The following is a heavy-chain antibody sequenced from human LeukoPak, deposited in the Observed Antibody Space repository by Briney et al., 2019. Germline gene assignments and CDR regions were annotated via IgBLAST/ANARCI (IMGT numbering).Heavy chain of an antibody. CDR1: GGSISNKIYS. CDR2: VYYSGNT. V-gene: IGHV4-39*01. Sequence: SETLSLTCSVSGGSISNKIYSWGWIRQPPGKGLEWIGTVYYSGNTYYNPSLKSRVFISVDTSKNQFSLTLSSATAADTAVYYCARHNDNYYARHFDLWGRGTLVTVSS. D-gene: IGHD3-22*01. J-gene: IGHJ2*01. CDR3: ARHNDNYYARHFDL.